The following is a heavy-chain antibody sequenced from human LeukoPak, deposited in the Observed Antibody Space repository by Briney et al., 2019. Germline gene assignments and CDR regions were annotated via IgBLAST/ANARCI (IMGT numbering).Heavy chain of an antibody. J-gene: IGHJ4*02. CDR2: IHYSGNT. Sequence: PSETLSLTCSVSGGSISTTYWSWIRQPPGRGLEWIGNIHYSGNTNYNPSLKSRVTISVDTSKNQFSPKLSSVTAADTAVYYCARGIWATYIGYYFDYWGQGTLVTVSS. D-gene: IGHD3-16*01. CDR1: GGSISTTY. V-gene: IGHV4-59*12. CDR3: ARGIWATYIGYYFDY.